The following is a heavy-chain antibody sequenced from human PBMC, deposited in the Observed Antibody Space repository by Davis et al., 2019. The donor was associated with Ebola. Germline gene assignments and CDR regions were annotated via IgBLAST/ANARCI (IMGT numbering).Heavy chain of an antibody. J-gene: IGHJ6*02. V-gene: IGHV6-1*01. D-gene: IGHD3/OR15-3a*01. CDR2: TYYRSKWYN. CDR3: ARGTGTLNYYYYGMDV. Sequence: HSQTLSLTCAISGDSVSRNSAAWNWIRQSPSRGLEWLGRTYYRSKWYNDYAVSVKSRITINPDTSKNQFSLQLNSVTPEDTAVYYCARGTGTLNYYYYGMDVWGQGTTVTVSS. CDR1: GDSVSRNSAA.